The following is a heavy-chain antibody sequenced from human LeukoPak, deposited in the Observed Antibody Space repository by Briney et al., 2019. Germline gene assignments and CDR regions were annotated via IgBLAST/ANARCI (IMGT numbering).Heavy chain of an antibody. Sequence: GGSLRLSCAASGFTFSSYEMNWVRQAPGKGLEWVSYISSSGSTIYYADSVKGRFTISRDNAKNSLYLQMNSLRAEDTAVYYCARTLLAPYSYYGMDVWGQGTTVTVSS. J-gene: IGHJ6*02. CDR1: GFTFSSYE. CDR2: ISSSGSTI. CDR3: ARTLLAPYSYYGMDV. V-gene: IGHV3-48*03. D-gene: IGHD1-26*01.